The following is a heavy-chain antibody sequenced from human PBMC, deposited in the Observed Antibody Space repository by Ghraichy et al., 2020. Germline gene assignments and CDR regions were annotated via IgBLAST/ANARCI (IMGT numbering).Heavy chain of an antibody. D-gene: IGHD3-3*01. CDR1: GFTFSSYS. CDR3: ARDQRPEYYDFWSGYYMNAFDI. CDR2: ISSSSSTI. Sequence: GGSLRLSCAASGFTFSSYSMNWVRQAPGKGLEWVSYISSSSSTIYYADSVKGRFTISRDNAKNSLYLQMNSLRDEDTAVYYCARDQRPEYYDFWSGYYMNAFDIWGQGTMVTVSS. V-gene: IGHV3-48*02. J-gene: IGHJ3*02.